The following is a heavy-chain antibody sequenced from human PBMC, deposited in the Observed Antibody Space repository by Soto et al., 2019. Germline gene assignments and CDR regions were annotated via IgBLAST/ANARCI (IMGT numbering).Heavy chain of an antibody. CDR1: GGTFSSYT. CDR3: ATLRGDGYNDY. V-gene: IGHV1-69*02. D-gene: IGHD3-10*01. Sequence: QVQLGQSGAEVKKPASSVKVSCKAAGGTFSSYTISWVRQAPGQGLESMGRIIPILGIANYAQKCQGRFTISADKSPSTAYMELSRLRSEDTAVYYCATLRGDGYNDYWGQGTLVTVSS. CDR2: IIPILGIA. J-gene: IGHJ4*02.